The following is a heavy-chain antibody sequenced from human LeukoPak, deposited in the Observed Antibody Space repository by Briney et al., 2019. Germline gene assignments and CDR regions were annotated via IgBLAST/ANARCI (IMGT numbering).Heavy chain of an antibody. D-gene: IGHD5-18*01. CDR2: SGSGGST. Sequence: PGGSLRLSCAASGFTFSSYAMSWVRQAPGKGLEWVSASGSGGSTYYADSVKGRFTISRDNSKNTLYLQMNSLRAEDTAVYYCAKGYRGHFDYWGQGTLVTVSS. J-gene: IGHJ4*02. CDR3: AKGYRGHFDY. V-gene: IGHV3-23*01. CDR1: GFTFSSYA.